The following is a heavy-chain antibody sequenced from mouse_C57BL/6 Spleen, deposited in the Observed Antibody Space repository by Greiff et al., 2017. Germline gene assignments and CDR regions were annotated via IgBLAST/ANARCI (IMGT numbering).Heavy chain of an antibody. D-gene: IGHD3-2*02. CDR3: AIGSSGYGVDY. CDR1: GYTFTSYW. Sequence: VQLQQPGAELVMPGASVKLSCKASGYTFTSYWMHWVKQRPGQGLEWIGEIDPSDSYTNYNQKFKGKSTLTVDKSSSTAYMQLSSLTSEDSAVYYCAIGSSGYGVDYWGQGTSVTVSS. J-gene: IGHJ4*01. CDR2: IDPSDSYT. V-gene: IGHV1-69*01.